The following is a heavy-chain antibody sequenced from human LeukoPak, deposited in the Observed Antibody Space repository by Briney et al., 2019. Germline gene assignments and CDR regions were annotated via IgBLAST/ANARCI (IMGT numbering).Heavy chain of an antibody. V-gene: IGHV1-18*01. J-gene: IGHJ6*02. CDR2: ISAYNGNT. D-gene: IGHD3-10*01. Sequence: ASVKVSCKASGYTFTSYGISWVRQAPGQGLEWMGWISAYNGNTNYAQKLQGRVTMTTDTSTSTAYMELRSLRSDDTAVYYCARDRGSFRGYYYGMDVWGQGTTVTVSS. CDR1: GYTFTSYG. CDR3: ARDRGSFRGYYYGMDV.